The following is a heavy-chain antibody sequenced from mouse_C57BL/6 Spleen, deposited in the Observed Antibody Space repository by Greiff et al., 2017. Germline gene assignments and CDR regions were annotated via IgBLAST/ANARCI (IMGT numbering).Heavy chain of an antibody. CDR1: GYTFTSYW. CDR2: IYPGSGST. Sequence: VQLQQPGAELVKPGASVKMSCKASGYTFTSYWITWVKQRPAQGLEWIGDIYPGSGSTNYNEKLKSKATLTVDTSSSTAYMKLSSLTSEDSAVYYCARGAQATRVDYWGQGTTLTVSS. CDR3: ARGAQATRVDY. V-gene: IGHV1-55*01. J-gene: IGHJ2*01. D-gene: IGHD3-2*02.